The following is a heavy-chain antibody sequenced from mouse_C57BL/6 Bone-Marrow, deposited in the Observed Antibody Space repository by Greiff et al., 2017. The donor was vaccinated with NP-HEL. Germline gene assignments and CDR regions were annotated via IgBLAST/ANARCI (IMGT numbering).Heavy chain of an antibody. CDR2: IYPGDGDT. D-gene: IGHD2-1*01. CDR3: ARIRFYGNGDY. Sequence: VHLVESGPELVKPGASVKISCKASGYAFSSSWMNWVKQRPGKGLEWIGRIYPGDGDTNYNGKFKGKATLTADKSSSTAYMQLSSLTSEDSAVYFCARIRFYGNGDYWGQGTTLTVSS. CDR1: GYAFSSSW. J-gene: IGHJ2*01. V-gene: IGHV1-82*01.